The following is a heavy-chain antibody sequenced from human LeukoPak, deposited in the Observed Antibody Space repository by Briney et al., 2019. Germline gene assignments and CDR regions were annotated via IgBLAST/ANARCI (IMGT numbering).Heavy chain of an antibody. CDR3: AKDGHSSGWYVGYFDY. D-gene: IGHD6-19*01. Sequence: GGSLRLSCAASGFTFDDYAMHWVRQAPGKGLEWVSGISWNSGSIGYADSVKGRFTISRDNAKNSLYLQMNSLRAEDTALYYCAKDGHSSGWYVGYFDYWGQGTLVTVSS. CDR2: ISWNSGSI. V-gene: IGHV3-9*01. CDR1: GFTFDDYA. J-gene: IGHJ4*02.